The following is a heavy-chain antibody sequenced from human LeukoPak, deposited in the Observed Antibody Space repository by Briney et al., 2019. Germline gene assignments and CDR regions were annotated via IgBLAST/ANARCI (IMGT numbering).Heavy chain of an antibody. CDR1: GFTFSSHG. J-gene: IGHJ4*02. Sequence: PGGSLRLSCAASGFTFSSHGMHWVRQAPGKGLEWVSIIWYDGSDEYYADSVKGRFTISRDNSKNTLYLQMNSLRAEDTAVYYCARDGGYHSSGPFDYWGQGTLVIVSS. CDR2: IWYDGSDE. D-gene: IGHD3-22*01. V-gene: IGHV3-33*01. CDR3: ARDGGYHSSGPFDY.